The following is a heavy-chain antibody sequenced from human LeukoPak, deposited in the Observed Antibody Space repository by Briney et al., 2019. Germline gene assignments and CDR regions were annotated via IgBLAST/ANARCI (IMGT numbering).Heavy chain of an antibody. CDR2: IYTSGST. CDR1: GGSISSGSYY. V-gene: IGHV4-61*02. CDR3: ARESGYDSSLGY. J-gene: IGHJ4*02. Sequence: SQTLSLTCTVSGGSISSGSYYWSWLRQPAGKGLEWIGRIYTSGSTNYNPSLKSRVTISVDTSKNQFSLKLSSVTAADTAVYYCARESGYDSSLGYWGQGTLVTVSS. D-gene: IGHD3-22*01.